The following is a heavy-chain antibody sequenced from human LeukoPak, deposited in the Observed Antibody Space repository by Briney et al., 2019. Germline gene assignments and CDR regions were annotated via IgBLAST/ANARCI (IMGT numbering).Heavy chain of an antibody. CDR1: GFTLSNFW. V-gene: IGHV3-7*01. CDR3: AQGGATISDY. CDR2: IKQDGSEK. D-gene: IGHD5-12*01. J-gene: IGHJ4*02. Sequence: PGGSLRLSCAVSGFTLSNFWMAWVRQAPGKGLEWVANIKQDGSEKYYADSVKGRSTISRDNAKNSLYLQMNTLRVEDTAVYYCAQGGATISDYWGQGTLVTVSS.